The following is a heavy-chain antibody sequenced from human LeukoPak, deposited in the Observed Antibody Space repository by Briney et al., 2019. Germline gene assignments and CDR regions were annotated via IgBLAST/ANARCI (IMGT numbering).Heavy chain of an antibody. Sequence: PGGSLRLSCAASGFTFRNYWMSWVRQAPGKGLEWVASIKEDGSEKYYVDSVKGRFTISRDNAKSSLYLQMNSLRAEDTAVYYCARDQGAYCSGGSCTAFDMWGQGTMVTVST. CDR2: IKEDGSEK. CDR3: ARDQGAYCSGGSCTAFDM. V-gene: IGHV3-7*01. D-gene: IGHD2-15*01. CDR1: GFTFRNYW. J-gene: IGHJ3*02.